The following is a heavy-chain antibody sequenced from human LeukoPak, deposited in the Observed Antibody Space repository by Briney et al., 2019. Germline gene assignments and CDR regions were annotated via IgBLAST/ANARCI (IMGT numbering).Heavy chain of an antibody. CDR3: ARVGDRLIRRYYFDY. D-gene: IGHD3/OR15-3a*01. CDR1: GGSISSHY. V-gene: IGHV4-59*11. Sequence: SETLSLTCTVSGGSISSHYWSWIRQPPGKGLEWIGYIYYSGSTNYNPSLKSRVTISVDTSKNQSSLKLSSVIAADTAVYYCARVGDRLIRRYYFDYWGQGTLVTVSS. CDR2: IYYSGST. J-gene: IGHJ4*02.